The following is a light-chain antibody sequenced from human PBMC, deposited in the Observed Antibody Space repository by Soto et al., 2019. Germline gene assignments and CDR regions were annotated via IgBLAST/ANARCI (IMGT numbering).Light chain of an antibody. CDR1: SSSIGAGYA. V-gene: IGLV1-40*01. J-gene: IGLJ3*02. Sequence: QSVLTQPPSVSGAPGQTVTISCTGGSSSIGAGYAVHWYQQLPGTAPKLLIYGNSNRPSGVPDRFSGSRSGTSASLAITGLQAEDEADYYCQSYDSSLSGWVFGGGTKLTVL. CDR2: GNS. CDR3: QSYDSSLSGWV.